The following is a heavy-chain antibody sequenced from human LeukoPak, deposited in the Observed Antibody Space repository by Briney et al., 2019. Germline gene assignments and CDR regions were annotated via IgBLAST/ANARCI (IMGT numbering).Heavy chain of an antibody. V-gene: IGHV3-53*01. CDR3: ARALGYGSGSYYKITHFDY. CDR2: IYSGGST. J-gene: IGHJ4*02. CDR1: GFTFSSNY. D-gene: IGHD3-10*01. Sequence: GGSLRLSCAASGFTFSSNYMSWVRQAPGKGLEWVSLIYSGGSTYYADSVKGRFTISRDNSKNTLYLQINYLRAEDTAVYYCARALGYGSGSYYKITHFDYWGQGTLVTVSS.